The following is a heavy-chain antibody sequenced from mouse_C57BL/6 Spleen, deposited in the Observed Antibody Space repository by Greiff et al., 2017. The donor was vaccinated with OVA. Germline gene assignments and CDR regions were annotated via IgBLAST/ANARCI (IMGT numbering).Heavy chain of an antibody. V-gene: IGHV1-39*01. D-gene: IGHD1-1*01. CDR2: INPNYGTT. Sequence: VHVKQSGPELVKPGASVKISCKASGYSFTDYNMNWVKQSNGKSLEWIGVINPNYGTTSYNQKFKGKATLTVDQSSSTAYMKLNSLTSEDSAVYYCARTVYYYGSSYDAMDYWGQGTSVTVSS. J-gene: IGHJ4*01. CDR1: GYSFTDYN. CDR3: ARTVYYYGSSYDAMDY.